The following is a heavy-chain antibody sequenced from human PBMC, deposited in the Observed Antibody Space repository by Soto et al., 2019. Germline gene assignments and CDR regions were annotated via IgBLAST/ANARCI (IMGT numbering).Heavy chain of an antibody. CDR2: IYYSGST. D-gene: IGHD3-9*01. CDR3: ARERRERDVLRYFDWSPQGMDV. J-gene: IGHJ6*02. V-gene: IGHV4-31*03. Sequence: PSETLSLTCTVSGGSISSGGYYWSWIRQHPGKGLEWIGYIYYSGSTYYNPSLKSRVTISVDTSKNQFSLKLSSVTAADTAVYYCARERRERDVLRYFDWSPQGMDVWGQGTTVTVSS. CDR1: GGSISSGGYY.